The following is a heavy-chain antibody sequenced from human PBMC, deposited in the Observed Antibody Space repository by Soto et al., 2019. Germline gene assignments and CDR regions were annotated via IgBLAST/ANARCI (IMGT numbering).Heavy chain of an antibody. J-gene: IGHJ6*02. CDR2: IYYSGST. CDR1: GGSISSSSYY. D-gene: IGHD3-10*01. CDR3: ASKLLWFGEFYGMDV. V-gene: IGHV4-39*01. Sequence: QLQLQESGPGLVKSSETLSLTCTVSGGSISSSSYYWGWIRQPPGKGLEWIGSIYYSGSTYYNPSLKSRVTISVDTSKNQFSLKLSSVTAADTAVYYCASKLLWFGEFYGMDVWGQGTTVTVSS.